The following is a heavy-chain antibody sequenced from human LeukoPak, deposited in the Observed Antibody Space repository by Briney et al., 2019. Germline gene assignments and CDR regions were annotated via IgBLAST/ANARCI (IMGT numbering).Heavy chain of an antibody. V-gene: IGHV1-69*04. J-gene: IGHJ3*02. D-gene: IGHD3-16*01. CDR1: GGTFSSYT. CDR3: ARDTERGSGAFDI. Sequence: SVKVSCKASGGTFSSYTISWVRQAPGQGLEWVGRIIPILGIANYAQKFQGRVTITADKSTSTAYMELSSLRSEDTAVYYCARDTERGSGAFDIWGQGTMVTVSS. CDR2: IIPILGIA.